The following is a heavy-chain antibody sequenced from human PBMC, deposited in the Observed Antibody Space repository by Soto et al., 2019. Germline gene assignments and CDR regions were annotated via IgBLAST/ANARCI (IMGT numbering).Heavy chain of an antibody. D-gene: IGHD6-19*01. CDR1: GFTFDTYG. V-gene: IGHV3-33*01. J-gene: IGHJ6*02. CDR3: ARDDRDSGWYVAMDV. Sequence: QVQLVESGGGVVQPGRPLRLSCTASGFTFDTYGMHWVRQAPGKGLEWVAVIWYDGRNKNYADSVKGRFTIARDSSTNTVYLQMNSLRAEDTAVYSCARDDRDSGWYVAMDVWGQGTTVTVSS. CDR2: IWYDGRNK.